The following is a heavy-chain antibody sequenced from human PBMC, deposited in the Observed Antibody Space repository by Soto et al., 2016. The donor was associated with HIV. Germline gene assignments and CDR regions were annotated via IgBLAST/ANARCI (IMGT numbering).Heavy chain of an antibody. CDR3: ARGFGRIAAAGYYFDQ. J-gene: IGHJ4*02. V-gene: IGHV4-59*01. D-gene: IGHD6-13*01. CDR2: IYYSGST. CDR1: NGSMSTYY. Sequence: QVQLQESGPGLVKPSETLSLTCTVSNGSMSTYYWSWIRQPPGKGLEWIGYIYYSGSTNYNPSLKSRVTISVDKSKNQFSLKLNSVTAADTAMYYCARGFGRIAAAGYYFDQWGQGTLVTVSS.